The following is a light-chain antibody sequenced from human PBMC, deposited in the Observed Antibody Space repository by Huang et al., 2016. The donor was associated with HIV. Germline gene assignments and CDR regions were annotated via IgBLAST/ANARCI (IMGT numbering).Light chain of an antibody. Sequence: DIVMTQSPDSLAVSLGERATINCKSSQSVLYSSNNKNYLAWYQQKPGQPPKMLIYWASNRESGVPDRVSGSGSGTDFTLTISSLQAEDVAVYYCQQYYSTPPLTFGGGTKVEIK. V-gene: IGKV4-1*01. CDR3: QQYYSTPPLT. J-gene: IGKJ4*01. CDR1: QSVLYSSNNKNY. CDR2: WAS.